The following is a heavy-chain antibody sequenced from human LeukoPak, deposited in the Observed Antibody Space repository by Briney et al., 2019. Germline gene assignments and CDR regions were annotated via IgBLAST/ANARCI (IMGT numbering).Heavy chain of an antibody. V-gene: IGHV3-64*01. CDR3: ARGAVDTAMVEY. CDR1: GFTFSSYA. J-gene: IGHJ4*02. Sequence: PGGSLRLSCAASGFTFSSYAMHWVRQAPGKGLEYVSAISSNGGSTYYANSVKGRFTISRDNSKNTLYLQMGSLIAEDMAVYYCARGAVDTAMVEYWGQGTLVTVSS. D-gene: IGHD5-18*01. CDR2: ISSNGGST.